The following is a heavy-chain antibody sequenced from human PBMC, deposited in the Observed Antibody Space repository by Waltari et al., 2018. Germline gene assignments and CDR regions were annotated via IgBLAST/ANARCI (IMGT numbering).Heavy chain of an antibody. J-gene: IGHJ4*02. CDR2: CCSTGACM. V-gene: IGHV3-23*01. CDR3: AAKGTYRRPFDY. D-gene: IGHD1-26*01. CDR1: GLTITNFD. Sequence: EVQLLESGGDLVQTGGSLRLSCAASGLTITNFDMTWVRQAPGKGLGGFSTCCSTGACMYAADSLKGRFTISSDVSKNTVYLQMNSLRAEDTAVYFCAAKGTYRRPFDYWGQGTLVTVSS.